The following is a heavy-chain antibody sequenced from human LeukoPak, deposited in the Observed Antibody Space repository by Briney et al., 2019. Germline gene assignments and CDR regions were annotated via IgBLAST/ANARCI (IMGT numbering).Heavy chain of an antibody. CDR2: IYYSGST. J-gene: IGHJ5*02. D-gene: IGHD3-22*01. Sequence: SETLSLTCTVSGGSISSYYWSWIRQPPGKGLEWIGYIYYSGSTNYNPSLKSRVTISVDTSKNQFSLKLSSVTAADTAVYYCARAPATSYYDDSSGYYYSWLDPWGQGTLVTVSS. V-gene: IGHV4-59*01. CDR3: ARAPATSYYDDSSGYYYSWLDP. CDR1: GGSISSYY.